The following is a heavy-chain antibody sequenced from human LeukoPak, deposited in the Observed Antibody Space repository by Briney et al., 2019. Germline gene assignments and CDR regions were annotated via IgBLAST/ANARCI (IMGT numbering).Heavy chain of an antibody. D-gene: IGHD3-22*01. CDR2: IYYSGST. CDR1: GGSISSGDYY. J-gene: IGHJ4*02. V-gene: IGHV4-30-4*01. CDR3: ARDLSYYDSSGYYSTFDY. Sequence: SETLSLTCTVSGGSISSGDYYWSWIRQPPGKGLEWIGYIYYSGSTYYNPSLESRVTISVDTSKNQFSLKLSSVTAADTAVYYCARDLSYYDSSGYYSTFDYWGQGTLVTVSS.